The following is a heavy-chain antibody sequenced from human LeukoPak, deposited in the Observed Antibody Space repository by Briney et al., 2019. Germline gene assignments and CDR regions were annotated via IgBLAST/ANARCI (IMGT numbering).Heavy chain of an antibody. Sequence: GGSLRLSCAASGFTFSSYAMSWVRQAPGKGLEWVSAISGSGGSTYYADSVKGRFTISRDNSKNTLCLQMNSLRAEDTAVYYCASGRITIFGVVKSTGDYWGQGTLVTVSS. CDR1: GFTFSSYA. D-gene: IGHD3-3*01. J-gene: IGHJ4*02. CDR2: ISGSGGST. CDR3: ASGRITIFGVVKSTGDY. V-gene: IGHV3-23*01.